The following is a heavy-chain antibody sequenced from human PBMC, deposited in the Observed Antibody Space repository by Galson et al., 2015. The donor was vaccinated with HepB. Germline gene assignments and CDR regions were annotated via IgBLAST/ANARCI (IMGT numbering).Heavy chain of an antibody. CDR1: GFTFSSYA. CDR2: ISYDGSNK. J-gene: IGHJ6*02. V-gene: IGHV3-30*04. D-gene: IGHD6-13*01. CDR3: ARDRSSSSWYWVYGMDV. Sequence: SLRLSCAASGFTFSSYAMHWVRQAPGKGLEWVAVISYDGSNKYYADSVKGRFTISRDNSKNTLYLQMNSLRAEDTAVYYCARDRSSSSWYWVYGMDVWGQGTTVTVSS.